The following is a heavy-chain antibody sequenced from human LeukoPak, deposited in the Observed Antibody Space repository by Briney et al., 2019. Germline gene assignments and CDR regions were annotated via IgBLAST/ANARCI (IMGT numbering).Heavy chain of an antibody. CDR3: VKDGTVTQFDY. V-gene: IGHV3-30*18. J-gene: IGHJ4*02. D-gene: IGHD4-17*01. CDR2: ISYDGSNK. Sequence: GGSLRLSCAASGFTFSSYGMHWVRQAPGKGLEWVAVISYDGSNKYYADSVKGRFTISRDNSKNTLYLQMNSLRAEDTAVYYCVKDGTVTQFDYWGQGTLVTVSS. CDR1: GFTFSSYG.